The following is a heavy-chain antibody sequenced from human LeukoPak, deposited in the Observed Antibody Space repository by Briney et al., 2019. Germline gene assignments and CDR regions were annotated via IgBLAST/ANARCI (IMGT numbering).Heavy chain of an antibody. CDR1: GGSISSYY. J-gene: IGHJ4*02. V-gene: IGHV4-59*12. Sequence: SETLSLTCTVSGGSISSYYWSWIRQPPGEGLEWIGYIYYSGSTNYNPSLKSRVTISVDKSKNQFSLKLSSVTAADTAVYYCARARSWYYFDYWGQGTLVTVSS. D-gene: IGHD6-13*01. CDR3: ARARSWYYFDY. CDR2: IYYSGST.